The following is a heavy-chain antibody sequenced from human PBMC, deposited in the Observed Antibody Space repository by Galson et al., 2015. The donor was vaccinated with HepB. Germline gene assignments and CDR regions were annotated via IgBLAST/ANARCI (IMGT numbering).Heavy chain of an antibody. V-gene: IGHV4-39*07. Sequence: ETLSLTCTVSGGSISSSSYYWGWIRQPPGKGLEWIGSIYYSGSTYYNPSLKSRVTISVDTSKNQFSLKLSSVTAADTAVYYCARGGEYYYGSGTPKPYYYYGMDVWGQGTTVTVSS. J-gene: IGHJ6*02. CDR2: IYYSGST. D-gene: IGHD3-10*01. CDR3: ARGGEYYYGSGTPKPYYYYGMDV. CDR1: GGSISSSSYY.